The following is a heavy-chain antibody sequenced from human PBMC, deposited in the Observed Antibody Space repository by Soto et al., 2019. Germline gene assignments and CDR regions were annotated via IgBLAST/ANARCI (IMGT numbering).Heavy chain of an antibody. J-gene: IGHJ6*02. Sequence: GASVKVSCKASGYTFTRSGISWVRQAPGQGLEWMGWVSTYNGDTNYAQTFQGRVTMTTDTSTSTVHMEVRSLRSDDTAVYYCVREGVAPYYYYSMGVWGQGTPVTASS. CDR1: GYTFTRSG. V-gene: IGHV1-18*01. CDR2: VSTYNGDT. CDR3: VREGVAPYYYYSMGV. D-gene: IGHD5-12*01.